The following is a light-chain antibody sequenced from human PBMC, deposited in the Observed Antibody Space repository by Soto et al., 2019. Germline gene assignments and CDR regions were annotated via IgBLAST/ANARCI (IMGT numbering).Light chain of an antibody. Sequence: QSVLTQPPSVSGAPGQRVTISCTGSSSNIGAGYDVHWYQQLPGTAPKLLIYGNSNRPSGVPDRFSGSKSGTSASLAITGLQADDEADYYCQSYYSSLSGFWVFGGGTKLTVL. V-gene: IGLV1-40*01. CDR2: GNS. CDR3: QSYYSSLSGFWV. CDR1: SSNIGAGYD. J-gene: IGLJ3*02.